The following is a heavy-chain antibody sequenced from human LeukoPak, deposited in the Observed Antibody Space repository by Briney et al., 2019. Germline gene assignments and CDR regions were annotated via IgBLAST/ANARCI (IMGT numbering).Heavy chain of an antibody. Sequence: GGSLRLSCAASGFTFSSYDMNWVRQAPGKGLEWVSYIRSSGSAKYYADSVKGRFTIFRDNAKNTLFLQMNSLRAEDTAVYYCARSDSSAYGRFDPWGQGTLVTVSS. D-gene: IGHD3-22*01. V-gene: IGHV3-48*03. CDR1: GFTFSSYD. J-gene: IGHJ5*02. CDR2: IRSSGSAK. CDR3: ARSDSSAYGRFDP.